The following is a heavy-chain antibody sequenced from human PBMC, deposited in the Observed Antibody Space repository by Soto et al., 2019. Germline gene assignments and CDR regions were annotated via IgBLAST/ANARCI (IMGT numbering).Heavy chain of an antibody. CDR1: GYTFTSYG. CDR2: ISAYNGNT. D-gene: IGHD3-10*01. Sequence: GASVKVSCKASGYTFTSYGISWVRQAPGQGLEWMGWISAYNGNTNYAQKLQGRVTMTTDTSTSTAYMELRSLRSDDTAVYYCARANLLLWPYAFDIWGQGTMVTVSS. CDR3: ARANLLLWPYAFDI. J-gene: IGHJ3*02. V-gene: IGHV1-18*01.